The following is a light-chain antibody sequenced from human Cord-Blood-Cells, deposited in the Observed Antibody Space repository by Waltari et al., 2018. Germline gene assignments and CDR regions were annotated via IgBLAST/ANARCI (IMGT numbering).Light chain of an antibody. Sequence: EIVMTQSPATLSVSPGERATLSCRASQRVSSNSAWYQQKPGQAPRLLIYGASTRATGIPARFSGSGSGTEFTLTISSLQSEDFAVYYCQQYNNWPFTFGPGTKVDIK. J-gene: IGKJ3*01. V-gene: IGKV3-15*01. CDR1: QRVSSN. CDR3: QQYNNWPFT. CDR2: GAS.